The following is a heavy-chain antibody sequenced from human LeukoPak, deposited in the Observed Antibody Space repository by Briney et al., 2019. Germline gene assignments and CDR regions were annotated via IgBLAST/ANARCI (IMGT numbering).Heavy chain of an antibody. V-gene: IGHV6-1*01. CDR2: TYYRSKWYN. D-gene: IGHD2-15*01. Sequence: SQTLSLTCAISGDSVSSDSAAWSCIRQSPSIGLEWLGRTYYRSKWYNEYAISVISRITINPDTSKYQFSLQLNSVTPEDTAVYYCARGVHSYYFDYWGQGTLVTVSS. CDR1: GDSVSSDSAA. CDR3: ARGVHSYYFDY. J-gene: IGHJ4*02.